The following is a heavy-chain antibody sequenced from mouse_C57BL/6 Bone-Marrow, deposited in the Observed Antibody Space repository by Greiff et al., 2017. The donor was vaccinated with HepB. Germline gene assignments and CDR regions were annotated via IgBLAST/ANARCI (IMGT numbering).Heavy chain of an antibody. CDR1: GYTFTDYN. J-gene: IGHJ3*01. V-gene: IGHV1-22*01. CDR2: INPNNGGT. CDR3: ARSYGAWFVY. Sequence: VQLKQSGPELVKPGASVKMSCKASGYTFTDYNMHWVKQSHGKSLEWIGYINPNNGGTSYNQKFKGKATLTVNKSSSTAYMELRSLTSEDSAVYYCARSYGAWFVYWGQGTLVTVSA. D-gene: IGHD1-1*01.